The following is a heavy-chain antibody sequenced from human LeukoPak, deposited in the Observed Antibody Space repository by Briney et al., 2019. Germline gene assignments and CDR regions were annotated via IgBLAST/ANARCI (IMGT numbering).Heavy chain of an antibody. J-gene: IGHJ4*02. CDR2: ISWNSGSI. D-gene: IGHD2-21*02. V-gene: IGHV3-9*01. CDR3: AEADGGDFVTLDY. CDR1: GFTFDDYA. Sequence: GGSLRLSCAASGFTFDDYAMHWVRQAPGKGLEWVSGISWNSGSIGYADSVKGRFTISRDNAKNSLYLQMNSLRAEDTALYYCAEADGGDFVTLDYWGQGTLVTVSS.